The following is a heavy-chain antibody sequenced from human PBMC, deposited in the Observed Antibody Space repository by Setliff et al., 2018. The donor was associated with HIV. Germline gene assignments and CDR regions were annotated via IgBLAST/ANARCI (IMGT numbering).Heavy chain of an antibody. D-gene: IGHD3-10*01. CDR2: IYTSGST. CDR3: ARAGYFGSGSFYFNY. J-gene: IGHJ4*02. CDR1: GGSISSGSYY. Sequence: PSETLSLTCTVSGGSISSGSYYWNWIRQPAGKGLEWIGRIYTSGSTNYNPSLKSRVTISVDTSKNQFSLKLGSVAAADTAVYYCARAGYFGSGSFYFNYWGQGTLVTVSS. V-gene: IGHV4-61*02.